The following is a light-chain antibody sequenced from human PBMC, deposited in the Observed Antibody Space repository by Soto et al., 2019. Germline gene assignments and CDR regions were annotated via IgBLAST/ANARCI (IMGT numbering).Light chain of an antibody. Sequence: QSVLTQPASVSGSPGQSITISCTGTRSDIGAYNFVSWYQQHPGEVPKLILYDVNVRPSGGSNRVSGSKSGNTASLTISGLQAEDEADYYCTSWTTSTTMIFGGGTKVAVL. CDR2: DVN. CDR1: RSDIGAYNF. CDR3: TSWTTSTTMI. V-gene: IGLV2-14*03. J-gene: IGLJ2*01.